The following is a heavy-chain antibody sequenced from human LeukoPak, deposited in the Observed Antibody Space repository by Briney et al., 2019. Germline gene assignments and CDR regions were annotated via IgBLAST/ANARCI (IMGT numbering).Heavy chain of an antibody. V-gene: IGHV3-7*01. CDR2: IKQDGSEK. J-gene: IGHJ5*02. CDR3: TRNRLVGGADP. CDR1: GVMLSDYW. D-gene: IGHD1-14*01. Sequence: GALRLSCAASGVMLSDYWVTWVRQAPGKGLEWVANIKQDGSEKYYVDSVKGRFTISRDNARNSVHLQMNSLRVEDTAVYYCTRNRLVGGADPWGQGTLVTVSS.